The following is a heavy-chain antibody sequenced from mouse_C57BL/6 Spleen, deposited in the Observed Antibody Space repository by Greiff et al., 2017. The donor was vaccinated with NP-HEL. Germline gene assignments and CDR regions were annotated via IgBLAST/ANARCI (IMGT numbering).Heavy chain of an antibody. CDR3: ARVNYYGSSYLYYYAMDY. CDR2: IYPGDGDT. Sequence: QVQLQQSGPELVKPGASVKISCKASGYAFSSSWMNWVKQRPGKGLEWIGRIYPGDGDTNYNGKFKGKATLTADKSSSTAYMQLSSLTSEDSAVYFCARVNYYGSSYLYYYAMDYWGQGTSVTVSS. J-gene: IGHJ4*01. V-gene: IGHV1-82*01. D-gene: IGHD1-1*01. CDR1: GYAFSSSW.